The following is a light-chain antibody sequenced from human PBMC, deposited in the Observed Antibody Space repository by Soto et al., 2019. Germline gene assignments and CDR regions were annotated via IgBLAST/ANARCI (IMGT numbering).Light chain of an antibody. J-gene: IGLJ1*01. CDR2: EVS. CDR1: SSDVGGYNY. V-gene: IGLV2-8*01. Sequence: SVLTQPPSPSGAPGQSVTISCTGTSSDVGGYNYVSWYQQHPGKAPKLMIYEVSKRPSGVPDRFSGSKSGNTASLTVSGLQAEDEADYYCSSYAGSNNFPYVFGTGTKVTVL. CDR3: SSYAGSNNFPYV.